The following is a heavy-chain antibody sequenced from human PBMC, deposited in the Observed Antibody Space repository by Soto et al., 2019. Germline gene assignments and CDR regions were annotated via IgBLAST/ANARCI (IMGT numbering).Heavy chain of an antibody. J-gene: IGHJ6*02. Sequence: QVQLVQSGAEVKKPGSSVKVSCKASGGTFSSYAISWVRQAPGQGLEWMGGIIPIFGTANYAQKFKGRVTITADESASTAYMGLSSLRSEDTAVYYCARVETQRYYFGMDVWGQGATVTVSS. D-gene: IGHD2-15*01. V-gene: IGHV1-69*12. CDR2: IIPIFGTA. CDR3: ARVETQRYYFGMDV. CDR1: GGTFSSYA.